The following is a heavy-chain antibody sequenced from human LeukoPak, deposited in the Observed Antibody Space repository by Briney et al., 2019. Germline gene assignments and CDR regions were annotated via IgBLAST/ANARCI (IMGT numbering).Heavy chain of an antibody. V-gene: IGHV3-72*01. CDR3: AKRGSGGGFSYYYYYMDV. D-gene: IGHD3-16*01. J-gene: IGHJ6*03. CDR2: TRNKANSYTT. Sequence: PGGSLRLSCAASGFTFSDHYMDWVRQAPGKGLEWVGRTRNKANSYTTEYAASVKGRFTISRDDSKNSLYLQMNSLRAEDTAVYYCAKRGSGGGFSYYYYYMDVWGKGTTVTISS. CDR1: GFTFSDHY.